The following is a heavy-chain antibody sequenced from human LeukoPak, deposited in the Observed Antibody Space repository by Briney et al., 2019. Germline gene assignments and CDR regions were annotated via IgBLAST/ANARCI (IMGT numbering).Heavy chain of an antibody. CDR3: ARGQWELGERYDY. D-gene: IGHD1-26*01. CDR2: ISYDGSNK. V-gene: IGHV3-30*04. Sequence: GGSLRLSCAVSGFTFSSYAMHWVRQAPGKGLEWVAVISYDGSNKYYADSVKGRFTISRDNSKNTLYLQMNSLRAEDTAVYYCARGQWELGERYDYWGQGTLVTVSS. CDR1: GFTFSSYA. J-gene: IGHJ4*02.